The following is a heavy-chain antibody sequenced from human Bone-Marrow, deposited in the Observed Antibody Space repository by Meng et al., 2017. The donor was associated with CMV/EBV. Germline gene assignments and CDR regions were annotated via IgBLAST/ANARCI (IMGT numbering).Heavy chain of an antibody. CDR1: GYTFTSYG. D-gene: IGHD2-2*01. CDR2: ISAYNGNT. CDR3: ARALVGCSSTSCYFYLFDD. V-gene: IGHV1-18*01. Sequence: ASVNVSCKASGYTFTSYGISWVRQAPGQGLERMGWISAYNGNTNYAQKLQGRVTMTTATSTSTTYMGLRSLRSDDTAVSSCARALVGCSSTSCYFYLFDDWGLGTLVTASS. J-gene: IGHJ4*02.